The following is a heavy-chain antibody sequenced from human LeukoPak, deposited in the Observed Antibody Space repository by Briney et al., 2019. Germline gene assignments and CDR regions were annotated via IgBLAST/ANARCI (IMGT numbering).Heavy chain of an antibody. Sequence: GGSLRLSCAASGFTVSSNYMSWVRQAPGKGLEWVSIIYTDGNTYYADSVKGRFTISRDNSKNTLYLQMNSLRAEDTAVYYCARDSGSYYSTGAFDIWGQGTMVTVSS. V-gene: IGHV3-66*01. CDR1: GFTVSSNY. CDR3: ARDSGSYYSTGAFDI. J-gene: IGHJ3*02. D-gene: IGHD1-26*01. CDR2: IYTDGNT.